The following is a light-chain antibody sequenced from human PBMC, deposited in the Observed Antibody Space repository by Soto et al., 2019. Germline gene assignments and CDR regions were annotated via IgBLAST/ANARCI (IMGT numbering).Light chain of an antibody. J-gene: IGKJ4*01. CDR1: QSLLHSNGYNY. CDR2: LGS. Sequence: DIVLTQSPLSLPVTPGEPASISCRSSQSLLHSNGYNYLDWYLQRPGQSPQLLVFLGSNRASGGPDRFSGSGSGTDFTLKISRVEAEDVGVYYCMQALQTPTFGGGTKVEIK. CDR3: MQALQTPT. V-gene: IGKV2-28*01.